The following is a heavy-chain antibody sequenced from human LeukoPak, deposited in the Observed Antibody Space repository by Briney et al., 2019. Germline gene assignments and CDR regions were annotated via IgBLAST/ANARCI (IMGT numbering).Heavy chain of an antibody. CDR1: GFTFSSYG. J-gene: IGHJ6*03. D-gene: IGHD6-13*01. CDR2: ISYDGSNK. Sequence: PGGSLRLSCAASGFTFSSYGMHWVRQAPGKGLEWVAVISYDGSNKYYADSVKGRFTISRDNSKNTLYLQMNSLRAEDTAVYYCAKEAAAGTHYYYYYYMDVWGKGTTVTISS. V-gene: IGHV3-30*18. CDR3: AKEAAAGTHYYYYYYMDV.